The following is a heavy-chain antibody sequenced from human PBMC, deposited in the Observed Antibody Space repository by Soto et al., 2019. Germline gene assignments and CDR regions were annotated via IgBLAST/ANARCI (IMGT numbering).Heavy chain of an antibody. D-gene: IGHD3-22*01. Sequence: SETLSLTCTVSGGSIGTSSYYWGWIRQPPGKGLEWIGSIYYIGRIYYNPSLKSRVTISVDTSKNQFSLKLSSVTAADTAVYYCARVYYDSSGPLFDYWGQGTLVTVSS. V-gene: IGHV4-39*07. J-gene: IGHJ4*02. CDR1: GGSIGTSSYY. CDR3: ARVYYDSSGPLFDY. CDR2: IYYIGRI.